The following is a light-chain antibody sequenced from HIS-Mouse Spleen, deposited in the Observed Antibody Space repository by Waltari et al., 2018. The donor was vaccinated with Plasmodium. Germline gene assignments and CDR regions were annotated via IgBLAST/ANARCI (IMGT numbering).Light chain of an antibody. CDR1: QSVSSN. J-gene: IGKJ3*01. CDR2: GAS. CDR3: QQYNNWSFT. Sequence: IVMTQSPATLSLSPGEQATLSCRVSQSVSSNLAWYQQKPGQAPRLLIYGASTRATGIPARFSGSGSGTEFTLTISSLQYEDFAVYYCQQYNNWSFTFGPGTKVDIK. V-gene: IGKV3-15*01.